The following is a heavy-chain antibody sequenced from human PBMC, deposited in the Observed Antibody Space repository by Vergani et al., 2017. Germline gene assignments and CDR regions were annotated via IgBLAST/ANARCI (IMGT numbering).Heavy chain of an antibody. V-gene: IGHV1-69-2*01. CDR2: VDPEDGET. D-gene: IGHD4-17*01. J-gene: IGHJ6*02. Sequence: EVQLVQSGAEVKKPGATMKISCTVSGYTFTDHSMHWVKQAPGKGLAWMGLVDPEDGETIYAEKFKGRVAIAADTSTDTAHFELSSLRSANTAVYYCATPQTVTTGGMEVWGQGTTVIVSS. CDR3: ATPQTVTTGGMEV. CDR1: GYTFTDHS.